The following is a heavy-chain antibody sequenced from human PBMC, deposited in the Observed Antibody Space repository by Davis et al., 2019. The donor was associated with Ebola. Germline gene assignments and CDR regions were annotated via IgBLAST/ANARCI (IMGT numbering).Heavy chain of an antibody. CDR3: AKEENYYDSSGYSNYFDY. J-gene: IGHJ4*02. Sequence: GESLKIYCAASGFTFSSYAMSSVRQAPGQGLEWVRAISGSGGSTYYADSVKGRFTISRDNSKNTLYLQMNSLRAEDTAVYYCAKEENYYDSSGYSNYFDYWGQGTLVTVSS. CDR2: ISGSGGST. CDR1: GFTFSSYA. V-gene: IGHV3-23*01. D-gene: IGHD3-22*01.